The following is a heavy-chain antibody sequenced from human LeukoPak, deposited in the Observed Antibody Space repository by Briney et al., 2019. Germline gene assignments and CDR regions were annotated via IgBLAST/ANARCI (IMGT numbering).Heavy chain of an antibody. CDR2: IYYSGST. CDR1: GGSISSSSYY. V-gene: IGHV4-39*01. Sequence: PSETLSLTCTVSGGSISSSSYYWGWIRQPPGKGLEWIGSIYYSGSTYYNPSLKSRVTISVDTSKNQFSLKLSSVTAADTAVYYCAKSYSSGWSTFDYWGQGTLVTVSS. D-gene: IGHD6-19*01. J-gene: IGHJ4*02. CDR3: AKSYSSGWSTFDY.